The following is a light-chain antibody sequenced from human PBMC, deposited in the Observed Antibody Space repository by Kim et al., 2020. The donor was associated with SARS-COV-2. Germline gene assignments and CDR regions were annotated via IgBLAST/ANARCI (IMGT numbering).Light chain of an antibody. J-gene: IGKJ4*01. CDR1: QSVSSY. V-gene: IGKV3-11*01. Sequence: GETTTLTSRASQSVSSYLAWYHQKPGQAPRLLIYDASNRATGIPARFSGSGSGTDFTLTISSLEPEDFAVYYCQQRSNWPPLTFGGGTKVDIK. CDR3: QQRSNWPPLT. CDR2: DAS.